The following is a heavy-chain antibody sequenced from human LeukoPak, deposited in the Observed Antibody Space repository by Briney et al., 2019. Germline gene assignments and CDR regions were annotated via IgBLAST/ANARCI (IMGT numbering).Heavy chain of an antibody. CDR2: IYYSGST. CDR3: AINYYDSHRFDY. Sequence: SETLSLTCTVSGGSISSYYWSWIRQPPGKGLEWIGYIYYSGSTNYNPSLKSRVTISVDTSKNQFSLKLSSVTAADTAVYYCAINYYDSHRFDYWGQGTLVTVSS. D-gene: IGHD3-22*01. V-gene: IGHV4-59*01. J-gene: IGHJ4*02. CDR1: GGSISSYY.